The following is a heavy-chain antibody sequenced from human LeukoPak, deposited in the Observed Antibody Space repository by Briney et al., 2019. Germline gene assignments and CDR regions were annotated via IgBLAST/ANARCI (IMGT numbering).Heavy chain of an antibody. V-gene: IGHV4-31*03. Sequence: SETLSLTCTVSGGSISSGGYYWSWLRQHPGKGLEWIGYIYYSGSTYYNPSLKSRVTISVDTSKNQFSLKLSSVTAADTAVYYCARYEYGDYYFDYWGQGTLVTVSS. CDR2: IYYSGST. CDR1: GGSISSGGYY. D-gene: IGHD4-17*01. J-gene: IGHJ4*02. CDR3: ARYEYGDYYFDY.